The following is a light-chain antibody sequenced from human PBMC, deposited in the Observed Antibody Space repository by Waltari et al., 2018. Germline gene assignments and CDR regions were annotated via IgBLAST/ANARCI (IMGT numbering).Light chain of an antibody. CDR3: QHYVNLPVT. V-gene: IGKV3-20*01. J-gene: IGKJ1*01. CDR1: QSVGKS. CDR2: DAS. Sequence: EIVLTQSPGPLSLSPGERATLSCRASQSVGKSLAWYQQRPGQAPRLLSYDASTRATGTPGRFSGSGFGTDFSLAISSLEPEDFAVYFCQHYVNLPVTFGQGTKVEI.